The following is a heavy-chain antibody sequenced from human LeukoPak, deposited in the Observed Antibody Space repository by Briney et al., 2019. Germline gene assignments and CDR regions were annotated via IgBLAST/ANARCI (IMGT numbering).Heavy chain of an antibody. D-gene: IGHD6-19*01. CDR2: IQSGGST. Sequence: GGSLRLSCAASGFTVNANHMSWVRQTPGKGLEWVSLIQSGGSTHYADSVKGRFTISRDNSKNTLYLQMNSLRAEDTAVYYCARDRGDSSGWPIIDYWGQGTLVTVSS. CDR3: ARDRGDSSGWPIIDY. V-gene: IGHV3-66*01. J-gene: IGHJ4*02. CDR1: GFTVNANH.